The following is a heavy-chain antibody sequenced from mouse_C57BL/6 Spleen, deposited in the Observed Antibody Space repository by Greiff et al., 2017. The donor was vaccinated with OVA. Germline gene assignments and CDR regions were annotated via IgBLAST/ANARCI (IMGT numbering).Heavy chain of an antibody. J-gene: IGHJ3*01. D-gene: IGHD1-1*01. V-gene: IGHV2-9-1*01. CDR2: IWTGGGT. CDR3: ASYYYGSSYVAY. Sequence: VQLQQSGPGLVAPSQSLSITCTVSGFSLTSYAISWVRQPPGKGLEWLGVIWTGGGTNYNSALKSRLSISKDNSKSQVFLKMNSLQTDDTARYYCASYYYGSSYVAYWGQGTLVTVSA. CDR1: GFSLTSYA.